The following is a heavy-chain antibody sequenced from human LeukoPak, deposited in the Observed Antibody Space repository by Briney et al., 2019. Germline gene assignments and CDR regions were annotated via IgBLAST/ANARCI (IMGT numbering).Heavy chain of an antibody. Sequence: PGGSLRLSCAASGFNVITNDMTWVRQAPGKGLEWVSVLYSDGNTKYADSVQGRFTISSDNSKNTLYLEMNSLSPDDTAVYYCARGVEPLAANALAYWGQGTLVTVSS. CDR3: ARGVEPLAANALAY. CDR2: LYSDGNT. CDR1: GFNVITND. V-gene: IGHV3-53*01. D-gene: IGHD1-14*01. J-gene: IGHJ4*02.